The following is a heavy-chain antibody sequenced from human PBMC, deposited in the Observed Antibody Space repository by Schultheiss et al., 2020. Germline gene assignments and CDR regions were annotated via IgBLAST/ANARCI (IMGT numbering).Heavy chain of an antibody. CDR3: ARVQYYYDSSGYYPAFDI. Sequence: GGSLRLSCAASGFTFSSYSMNWVRQAPGKGLEWVSAISGSGGSTYYADSVKGRFTISRDNSKNTLYLQMNSLRAEDTAVYYCARVQYYYDSSGYYPAFDIWGQGTMVTVSS. CDR2: ISGSGGST. D-gene: IGHD3-22*01. V-gene: IGHV3-23*01. J-gene: IGHJ3*02. CDR1: GFTFSSYS.